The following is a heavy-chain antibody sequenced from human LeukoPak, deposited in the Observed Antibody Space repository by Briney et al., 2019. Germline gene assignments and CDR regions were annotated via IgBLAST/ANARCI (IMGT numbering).Heavy chain of an antibody. D-gene: IGHD1-26*01. V-gene: IGHV3-23*01. CDR3: AKDRVGNSYLFDS. J-gene: IGHJ4*02. Sequence: TGGSLRLSCAASGFTFSSYAMSWVRQAPGKGLEWVSAISGSGGSTYYADSVMGRFTISRDNSKNTLYLQMNSLGAEDTAVYYCAKDRVGNSYLFDSWGLGTLVTVSS. CDR2: ISGSGGST. CDR1: GFTFSSYA.